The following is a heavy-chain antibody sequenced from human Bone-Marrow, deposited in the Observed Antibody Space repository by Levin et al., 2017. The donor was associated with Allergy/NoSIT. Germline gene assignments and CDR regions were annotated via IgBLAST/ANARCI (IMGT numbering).Heavy chain of an antibody. CDR1: GFTFSSYW. J-gene: IGHJ6*02. D-gene: IGHD6-19*01. V-gene: IGHV3-7*01. Sequence: PGGSLRLSCAASGFTFSSYWMSWVRQAPGKGLEWVANIKQDGSEKYYVDSVKGRFTISRDNAKNSLYLQMNSLRAEDTAVYYCARDLPPPEAGTHYYYYYGMDVWGQGTTVTVSS. CDR3: ARDLPPPEAGTHYYYYYGMDV. CDR2: IKQDGSEK.